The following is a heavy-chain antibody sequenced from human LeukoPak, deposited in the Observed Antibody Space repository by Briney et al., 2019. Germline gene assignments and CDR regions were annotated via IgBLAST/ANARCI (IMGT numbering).Heavy chain of an antibody. CDR1: GFSFSPYG. D-gene: IGHD3-16*01. Sequence: GGSLRPSCAASGFSFSPYGMHWVRQAPGKGMEWVALIWNAGTNTYYADSVKGRFTISRDNSKNTLYLQMNSLRAEDTAVYYCAGAIPPGGDYYFDYWGQGTLVIVSS. V-gene: IGHV3-33*01. CDR2: IWNAGTNT. J-gene: IGHJ4*02. CDR3: AGAIPPGGDYYFDY.